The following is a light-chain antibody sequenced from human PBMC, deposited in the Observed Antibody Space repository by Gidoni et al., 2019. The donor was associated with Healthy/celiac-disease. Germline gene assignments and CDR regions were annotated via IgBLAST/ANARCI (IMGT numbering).Light chain of an antibody. Sequence: EIVLTTPPPTLSLSPAERATLSCSARQSVSSSYLAWYQQKPGQAPRLLIYGASSRATGIPDRFSGSGSGTDFTLTISRLEPEDFAVYYCQQYGSSPPYTFGQGTKLEIK. CDR1: QSVSSSY. CDR3: QQYGSSPPYT. V-gene: IGKV3-20*01. J-gene: IGKJ2*01. CDR2: GAS.